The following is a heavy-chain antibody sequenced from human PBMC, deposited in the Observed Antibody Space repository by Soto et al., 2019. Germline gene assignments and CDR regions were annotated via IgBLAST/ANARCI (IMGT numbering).Heavy chain of an antibody. CDR2: VFYTGFT. CDR3: ATSQKGYNWNYFDH. V-gene: IGHV4-39*01. CDR1: GGSISGSYYY. J-gene: IGHJ4*02. D-gene: IGHD1-20*01. Sequence: SETLSLTCAVSGGSISGSYYYWAWLRQSPGKGPEWIGSVFYTGFTSYNPSLESRVSVSVDTSKSQFSLKLSAVTAAETAVYYCATSQKGYNWNYFDHWGQGALVTVSS.